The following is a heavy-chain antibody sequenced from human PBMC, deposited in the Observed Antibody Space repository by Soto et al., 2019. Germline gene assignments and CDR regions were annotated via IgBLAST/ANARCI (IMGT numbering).Heavy chain of an antibody. V-gene: IGHV1-69*06. Sequence: SVNVSCKASGGTFSSGVVSLVRQAPGQAIEWMGGIIPIFDTTDYAQKFQGRVAQNFQGRITITADKSTRTAYMELSSLRSEDTAVYYCARGSTPSITLLGVIIAPYYYYDMDVWGQGTTVTVSS. CDR1: GGTFSSGV. J-gene: IGHJ6*02. D-gene: IGHD3-3*01. CDR2: IIPIFDTT. CDR3: ARGSTPSITLLGVIIAPYYYYDMDV.